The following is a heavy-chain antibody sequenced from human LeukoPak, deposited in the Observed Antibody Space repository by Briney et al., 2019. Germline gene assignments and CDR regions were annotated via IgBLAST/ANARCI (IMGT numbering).Heavy chain of an antibody. J-gene: IGHJ4*02. Sequence: SETLSLTCTVSGGSISSYYWSWIRQPPGKGLEWIGRVYTSGSTNYNPSLKSRVTISVDTSKNQFSLKLSSVTAADTAVYYCARHGTPLRYGSGNYYKGAPFDYWGQGTLVTVSS. CDR1: GGSISSYY. CDR3: ARHGTPLRYGSGNYYKGAPFDY. CDR2: VYTSGST. V-gene: IGHV4-4*07. D-gene: IGHD3-10*01.